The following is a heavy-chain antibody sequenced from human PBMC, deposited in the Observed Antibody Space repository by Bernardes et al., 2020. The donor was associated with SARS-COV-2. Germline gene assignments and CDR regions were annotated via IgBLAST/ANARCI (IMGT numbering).Heavy chain of an antibody. J-gene: IGHJ6*02. CDR1: GFIFSTYN. D-gene: IGHD5-12*01. CDR3: ARGQHSGYDYPDYYYYAMDV. CDR2: ISGSGTYI. Sequence: GGSLRLSCAASGFIFSTYNMNWVRQAPGKGLEWVSSISGSGTYIYDADSVKGRFTISRDNAKNSLYLQMNSLRAEDTAVYYCARGQHSGYDYPDYYYYAMDVWGQGTTVTVSS. V-gene: IGHV3-21*06.